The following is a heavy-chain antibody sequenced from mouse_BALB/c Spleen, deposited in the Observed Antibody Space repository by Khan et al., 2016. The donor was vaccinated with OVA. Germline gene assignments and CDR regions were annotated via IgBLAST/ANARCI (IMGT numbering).Heavy chain of an antibody. CDR3: ASHLAWAFDY. V-gene: IGHV5-6*01. CDR2: ISSGGDYT. Sequence: EVELVESGRDLVKPGGSLKLSCAASGFTFSSYSMSWVRQTPDKRLEWVASISSGGDYTNFPDSVKGRFTISRDNADNALYLQMSSLRTEDTAMYCCASHLAWAFDYWGQGTLVTVSA. J-gene: IGHJ3*01. CDR1: GFTFSSYS.